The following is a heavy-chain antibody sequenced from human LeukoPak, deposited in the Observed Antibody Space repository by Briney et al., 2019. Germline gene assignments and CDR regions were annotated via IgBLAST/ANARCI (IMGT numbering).Heavy chain of an antibody. V-gene: IGHV4-4*07. CDR3: TRGQDGYDDY. CDR2: IYVSEST. D-gene: IGHD5-24*01. J-gene: IGHJ4*02. CDR1: GGSISGYY. Sequence: PSETLSLTCTVSGGSISGYYWNWIRQPAGKGLEWIGRIYVSESTNYNPSLKSRVTMSVDTSKNQFSLKMGSVTAADTAVYYCTRGQDGYDDYWGQGTLVTVSS.